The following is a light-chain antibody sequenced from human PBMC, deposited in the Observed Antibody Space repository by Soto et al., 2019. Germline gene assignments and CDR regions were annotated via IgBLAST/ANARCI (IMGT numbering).Light chain of an antibody. Sequence: EIVMTQSPATLSVSPGERATLSCRASQSISSELAWYQQKPGQPPRLLIYGASTRATGVPARFTGSGSGSDFTLTISGLQSEDFAVYYCQQYGSTPPTFGQGTKLEIK. J-gene: IGKJ2*01. V-gene: IGKV3-15*01. CDR2: GAS. CDR3: QQYGSTPPT. CDR1: QSISSE.